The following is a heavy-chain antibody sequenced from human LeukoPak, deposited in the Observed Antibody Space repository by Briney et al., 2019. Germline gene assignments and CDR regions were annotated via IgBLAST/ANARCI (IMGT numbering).Heavy chain of an antibody. CDR1: GGSISSYY. CDR3: ARENSSGWYGWFDP. D-gene: IGHD6-19*01. J-gene: IGHJ5*02. CDR2: IYYSGST. V-gene: IGHV4-59*12. Sequence: SETLSLTCTVSGGSISSYYWSWIRQPPGKGLEWIGYIYYSGSTYYNPSLKSRVTISVDTSKNQFSLKLSSVTAADTAVYYCARENSSGWYGWFDPWGQGTLVTVSS.